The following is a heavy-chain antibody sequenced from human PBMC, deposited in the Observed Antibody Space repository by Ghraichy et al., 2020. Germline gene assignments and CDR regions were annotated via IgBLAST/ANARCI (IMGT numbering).Heavy chain of an antibody. CDR2: IWYDGSNK. D-gene: IGHD6-13*01. Sequence: GGTLRLSCAASGFTFSSYGMHWVRQAPGKGLEWVAVIWYDGSNKYYADSVKGRFTISRDNSKNTLYLQMNSLRAEDTAVYYCARDLYSSSWKAGAFDIWGQGTMVTVSS. V-gene: IGHV3-33*01. CDR1: GFTFSSYG. J-gene: IGHJ3*02. CDR3: ARDLYSSSWKAGAFDI.